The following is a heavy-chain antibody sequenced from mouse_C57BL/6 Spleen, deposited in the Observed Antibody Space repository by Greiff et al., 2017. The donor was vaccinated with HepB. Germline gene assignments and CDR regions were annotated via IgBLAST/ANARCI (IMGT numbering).Heavy chain of an antibody. Sequence: VQLQQSGAELVKPGASVKLSCKASGYTFTEYTIHWVKQRSGQGLEWIGWFYPGSGSIKYNEKFKDKATLTEDKSSSTVYMKLSSFTSEDSAVYCCARHGARFGTVVAQPYYCDYWGQGTTLTVSS. V-gene: IGHV1-62-2*01. CDR1: GYTFTEYT. CDR3: ARHGARFGTVVAQPYYCDY. J-gene: IGHJ2*01. CDR2: FYPGSGSI. D-gene: IGHD1-1*01.